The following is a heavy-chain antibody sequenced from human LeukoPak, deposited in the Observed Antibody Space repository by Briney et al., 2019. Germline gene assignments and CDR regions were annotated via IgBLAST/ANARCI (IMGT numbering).Heavy chain of an antibody. J-gene: IGHJ4*02. Sequence: PSETLSLTCAVYGGSFSGYYWSWIRQPPGKGLEWIGKINHSGSTNYNPSLKSRVTISEDTSKNQFSLKLSSVTAADTAVYYCARGTRTVKFDYWGQGTLVTVSS. CDR2: INHSGST. D-gene: IGHD2-2*01. CDR3: ARGTRTVKFDY. V-gene: IGHV4-34*01. CDR1: GGSFSGYY.